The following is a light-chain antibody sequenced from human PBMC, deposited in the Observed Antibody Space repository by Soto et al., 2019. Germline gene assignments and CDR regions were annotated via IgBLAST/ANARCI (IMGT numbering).Light chain of an antibody. CDR2: DVN. V-gene: IGLV2-14*01. J-gene: IGLJ2*01. CDR1: SSDIGGYDY. Sequence: QSVLTQPASVSGSPGQSITLSCTGTSSDIGGYDYVSWYQRHPGKAPKLIIYDVNNRPSGVSNRFSGSKSGNTASLTISGLQAEVEADYYCTSYASGSSHVVFGGGTQLTVL. CDR3: TSYASGSSHVV.